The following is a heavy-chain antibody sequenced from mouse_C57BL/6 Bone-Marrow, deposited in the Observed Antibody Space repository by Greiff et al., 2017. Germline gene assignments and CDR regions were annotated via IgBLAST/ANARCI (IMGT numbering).Heavy chain of an antibody. CDR2: ISNLAYSI. J-gene: IGHJ4*01. D-gene: IGHD2-5*01. CDR1: GFTFSDYG. Sequence: EVKVVESGGGLVQPGGSLKLSCAASGFTFSDYGMAWVRQAPRKGPEWVAFISNLAYSIYYADTVTGRFTISRENAKNTLDLEMGSLKSEDTAMDYCARRGSNYDDYAMDYWGQGASGTVSS. V-gene: IGHV5-15*01. CDR3: ARRGSNYDDYAMDY.